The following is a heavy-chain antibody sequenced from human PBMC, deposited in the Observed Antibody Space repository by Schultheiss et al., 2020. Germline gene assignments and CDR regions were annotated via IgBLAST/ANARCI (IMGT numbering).Heavy chain of an antibody. Sequence: ASVKVSCKASGYTFTSYYMHWVRQAPGQGLEWMGRINPNSGGTNYAQKFQGRVTMTRDTSISTAYMELSRLRSDDTAVYYCARDPTPSDYADEYYFDYWGQGTLVTVSS. J-gene: IGHJ4*02. CDR1: GYTFTSYY. CDR2: INPNSGGT. V-gene: IGHV1-2*06. CDR3: ARDPTPSDYADEYYFDY. D-gene: IGHD5-12*01.